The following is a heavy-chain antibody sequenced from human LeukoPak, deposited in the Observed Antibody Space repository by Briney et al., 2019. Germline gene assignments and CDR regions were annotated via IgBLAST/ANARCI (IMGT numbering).Heavy chain of an antibody. D-gene: IGHD3-10*01. Sequence: GGSLRISCAASGFTFSSYAMSWVRQAPGKGLEWVSDISSSGGSRYYADSVKGRFTISRDNSKNTLYLQMNSLRAEDTAVYYCAKGDSTTLLRPYYFDYWGQGTLVTVSS. J-gene: IGHJ4*02. CDR1: GFTFSSYA. CDR2: ISSSGGSR. V-gene: IGHV3-23*01. CDR3: AKGDSTTLLRPYYFDY.